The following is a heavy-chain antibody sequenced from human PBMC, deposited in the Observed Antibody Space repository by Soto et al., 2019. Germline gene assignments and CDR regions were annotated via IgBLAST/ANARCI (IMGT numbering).Heavy chain of an antibody. CDR2: ISSSSSTI. CDR1: GFTFSSYS. J-gene: IGHJ6*02. V-gene: IGHV3-48*02. Sequence: VQLVESGGGLVQPGGSLRLSCAASGFTFSSYSMNWVRQAPGKGLEWVSYISSSSSTIYYADSVKGRFTISRDNAKNSLYLQMNSLRDEDTAVYYCARDRSSGWTYYYYGMDVWGQGTTVTVSS. D-gene: IGHD6-19*01. CDR3: ARDRSSGWTYYYYGMDV.